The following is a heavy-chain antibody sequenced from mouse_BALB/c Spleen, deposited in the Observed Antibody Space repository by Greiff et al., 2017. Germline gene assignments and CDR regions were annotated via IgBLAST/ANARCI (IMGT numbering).Heavy chain of an antibody. V-gene: IGHV3-8*02. CDR2: ISYSGST. Sequence: VQLKESGPSLVKPSQTLSLTCSVTGDSITSGYWNWIRKFPGNKLEYMGYISYSGSTYYNPSLKSRISITRDTSKNQYYLQLNSVTTEDTATYYCARGGYGSSYDYFDYWGQGTTLTVSS. D-gene: IGHD1-1*01. CDR1: GDSITSGY. CDR3: ARGGYGSSYDYFDY. J-gene: IGHJ2*01.